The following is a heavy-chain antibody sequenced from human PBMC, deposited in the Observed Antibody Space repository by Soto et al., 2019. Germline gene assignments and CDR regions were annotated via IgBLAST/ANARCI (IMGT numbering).Heavy chain of an antibody. J-gene: IGHJ1*01. Sequence: QVQLQESGPGLVKPSETLSLTCTVSGGSVSSGSYYWSWIRQPPGKGLEWIGYIYYSGSTNYNPSLKRRVTISVDTSKIQSSLKLSSVTAADTAVYHCAIGPTSAAGTAYFQHWGQDTLVTVSS. CDR1: GGSVSSGSYY. D-gene: IGHD6-13*01. CDR2: IYYSGST. CDR3: AIGPTSAAGTAYFQH. V-gene: IGHV4-61*01.